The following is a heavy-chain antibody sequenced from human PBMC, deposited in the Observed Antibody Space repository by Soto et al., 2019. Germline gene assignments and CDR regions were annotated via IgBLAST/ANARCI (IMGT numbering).Heavy chain of an antibody. CDR2: IYSGTT. Sequence: SETLSLTCAVSGVSISSGGYSWSWIRQPPGKGMEWIGYIYSGTTHYNPSLKSRVTSSMDRSKNQVSLSLKSVTAADTAVYYCAREDSGAFFDFWGQGNLVTVSS. CDR3: AREDSGAFFDF. D-gene: IGHD2-15*01. V-gene: IGHV4-30-2*01. CDR1: GVSISSGGYS. J-gene: IGHJ4*02.